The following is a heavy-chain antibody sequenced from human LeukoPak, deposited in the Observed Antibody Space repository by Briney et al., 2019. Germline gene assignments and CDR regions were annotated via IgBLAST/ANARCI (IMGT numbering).Heavy chain of an antibody. D-gene: IGHD3-3*01. Sequence: SETLSLTCTVSGGSISSSSYYWGWIRQPPGKGLEWIGCIYYSGCTYYNPSLKSRVTISVATSTNQFSLKLRSVTAADKAVYYCAEHRDYDFWSGYLYWGQGTLVTVPS. J-gene: IGHJ4*02. CDR3: AEHRDYDFWSGYLY. V-gene: IGHV4-39*01. CDR2: IYYSGCT. CDR1: GGSISSSSYY.